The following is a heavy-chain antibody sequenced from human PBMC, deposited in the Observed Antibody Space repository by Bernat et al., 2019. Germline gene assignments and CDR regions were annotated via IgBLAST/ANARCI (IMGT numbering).Heavy chain of an antibody. Sequence: EVQLVESGGGLEKSGGSLRLSCAASGFTFSNAWMNWFRQAPGKGLEWVGRIKRKSDGGTTDYAAAVTGRFTISRDDSKNTLYLQMNSLKTEDTAVYYCTTLSTTKFSDGNRGVDYWGQGALVTVSS. V-gene: IGHV3-15*07. CDR3: TTLSTTKFSDGNRGVDY. D-gene: IGHD7-27*01. J-gene: IGHJ4*02. CDR1: GFTFSNAW. CDR2: IKRKSDGGTT.